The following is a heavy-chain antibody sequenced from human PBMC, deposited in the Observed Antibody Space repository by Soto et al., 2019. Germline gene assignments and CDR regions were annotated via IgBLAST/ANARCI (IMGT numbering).Heavy chain of an antibody. Sequence: LRLSCVVSGLSLNNYAIAWVRHAPGKGLGFVSTIDVLDGAWYSDSVRGRLAISRDVSRNTVYLQMSSLRVEDTAIYFCSDWRAGGPVNLDHWGPGTRVTVSS. J-gene: IGHJ4*02. CDR3: SDWRAGGPVNLDH. CDR2: IDVLDGA. CDR1: GLSLNNYA. D-gene: IGHD2-15*01. V-gene: IGHV3-23*01.